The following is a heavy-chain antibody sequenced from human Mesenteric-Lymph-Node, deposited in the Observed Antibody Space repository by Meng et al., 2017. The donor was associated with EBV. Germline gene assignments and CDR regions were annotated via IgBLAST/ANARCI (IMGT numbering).Heavy chain of an antibody. CDR2: IYYSGST. D-gene: IGHD4-17*01. V-gene: IGHV4-61*01. CDR1: GGSVSSGTYY. CDR3: ATGLYGDYALAN. J-gene: IGHJ4*02. Sequence: QGPLPESGPGLVKPSETLSLTSTVSGGSVSSGTYYWSWIRQPPGKGLEWIGYIYYSGSTNYNPSLKSRVTISVDTSKNQFSLKLSSVTAADTAVYYCATGLYGDYALANWGQGTLVTVSS.